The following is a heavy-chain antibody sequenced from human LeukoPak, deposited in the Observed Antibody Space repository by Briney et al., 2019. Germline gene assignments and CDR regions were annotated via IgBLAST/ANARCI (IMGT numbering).Heavy chain of an antibody. V-gene: IGHV3-23*01. D-gene: IGHD5/OR15-5a*01. Sequence: SGGSLRLSCAASGFTFSSYAMTWLRQAPGKGLEWVSSISDRDHNTYYADSVKGRFTISRDNSKNTLYLQMNSLRAEDTAVYYCAKGGLSRAGLDFWGEGTLVTVSS. CDR1: GFTFSSYA. J-gene: IGHJ4*02. CDR2: ISDRDHNT. CDR3: AKGGLSRAGLDF.